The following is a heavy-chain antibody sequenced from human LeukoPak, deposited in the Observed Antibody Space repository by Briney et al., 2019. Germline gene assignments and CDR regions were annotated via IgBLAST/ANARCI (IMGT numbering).Heavy chain of an antibody. Sequence: GGSLRLSCAASGFTFSSYAMHWVSQAPGKGLEWVGVISYDGSNKYYADSVKGRFPISRDNSTNTLYLQMNSLRAEDTAVYYCARGHSSGWFLDYWGQGTLVTVSS. J-gene: IGHJ4*02. D-gene: IGHD6-19*01. V-gene: IGHV3-30*04. CDR3: ARGHSSGWFLDY. CDR1: GFTFSSYA. CDR2: ISYDGSNK.